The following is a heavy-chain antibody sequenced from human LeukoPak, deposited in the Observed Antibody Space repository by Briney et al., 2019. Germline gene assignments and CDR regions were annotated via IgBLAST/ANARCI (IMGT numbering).Heavy chain of an antibody. CDR1: GGSISSGSYY. D-gene: IGHD3-9*01. CDR2: IYTSGST. V-gene: IGHV4-61*02. J-gene: IGHJ4*02. Sequence: SETLSLTCTVSGGSISSGSYYWSWIRQPAGKGLEWIGRIYTSGSTNYNPSLKSRVTISVDTSKNQFSLKLSSVTAADTAVYYCARARRDYDILTGLDYWGQGTLVTVSS. CDR3: ARARRDYDILTGLDY.